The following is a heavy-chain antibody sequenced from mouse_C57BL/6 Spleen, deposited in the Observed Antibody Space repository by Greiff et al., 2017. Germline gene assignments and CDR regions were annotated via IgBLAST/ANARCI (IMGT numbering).Heavy chain of an antibody. D-gene: IGHD1-1*01. CDR3: ARPRYGSSQYYFDY. J-gene: IGHJ2*01. V-gene: IGHV14-2*01. CDR2: IDPEDGET. CDR1: GFNIKDYY. Sequence: EVQLQQSGAELVKPGASVKLSCTASGFNIKDYYMHWVKQRTEQGLEWIGRIDPEDGETKYAPKFQGKATITADTSSNTAYLQLSSLTSEDTAVYYCARPRYGSSQYYFDYWGQGTTLTVSS.